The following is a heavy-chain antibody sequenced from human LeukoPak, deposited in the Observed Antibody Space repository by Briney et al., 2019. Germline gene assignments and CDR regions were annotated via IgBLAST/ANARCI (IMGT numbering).Heavy chain of an antibody. CDR1: GFTFSSSW. CDR2: IKEDGNEK. D-gene: IGHD3-10*02. J-gene: IGHJ6*04. V-gene: IGHV3-7*01. Sequence: GGSLRLSCAVSGFTFSSSWMSWVRQAPGKGLEWVANIKEDGNEKHYVDSVKGRFTISRDNAKNSLYLQMNTLRVEDTAVYYCAELGITMIGGVWGKGTTVTISS. CDR3: AELGITMIGGV.